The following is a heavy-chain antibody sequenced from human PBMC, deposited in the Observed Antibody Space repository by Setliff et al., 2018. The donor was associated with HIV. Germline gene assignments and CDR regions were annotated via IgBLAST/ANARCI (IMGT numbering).Heavy chain of an antibody. CDR2: IYWNNNK. D-gene: IGHD1-1*01. Sequence: SGPTLVYPTQTLTLTCTFSGLSLSTSGVGVGWIRQSPGKALEWLAFIYWNNNKHYSTSLKSRLTVTKDTSKNRVVFTVTNMDPVDTATYYCAYSGRQLRGPYFDFWGQGTPVTVSS. J-gene: IGHJ4*02. CDR1: GLSLSTSGVG. V-gene: IGHV2-5*01. CDR3: AYSGRQLRGPYFDF.